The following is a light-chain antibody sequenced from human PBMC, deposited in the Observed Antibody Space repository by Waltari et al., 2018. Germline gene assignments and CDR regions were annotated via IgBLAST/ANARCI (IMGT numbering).Light chain of an antibody. CDR3: QTGGHGTWV. CDR1: SGHSSNV. J-gene: IGLJ3*02. V-gene: IGLV4-69*01. CDR2: VNSDGSH. Sequence: QLVLTQSPSASASLGASVKLTCTLSSGHSSNVIASLQQQPEKGPRYLMKVNSDGSHSKRDKIPDRFSGSSSGTEHYLTISSLQSEDEADYYCQTGGHGTWVFGGGTKLTVL.